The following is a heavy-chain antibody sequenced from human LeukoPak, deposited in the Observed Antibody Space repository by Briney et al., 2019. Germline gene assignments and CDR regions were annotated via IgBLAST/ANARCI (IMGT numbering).Heavy chain of an antibody. CDR1: GDTSTDYY. CDR3: ARSPSPENVLLWFGELFRYYYGMDV. V-gene: IGHV1-2*02. J-gene: IGHJ6*02. Sequence: GASVKVSCKASGDTSTDYYIHWVRQAPGQGLEWMGWINPNSGGTNYAQKFQGRVTMTRDTSISTAYMELSRLRSDDTAVYYCARSPSPENVLLWFGELFRYYYGMDVWGQGTTVTVSS. CDR2: INPNSGGT. D-gene: IGHD3-10*01.